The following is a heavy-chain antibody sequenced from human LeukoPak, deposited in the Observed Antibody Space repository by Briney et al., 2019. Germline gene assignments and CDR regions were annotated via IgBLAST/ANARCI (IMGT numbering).Heavy chain of an antibody. Sequence: GGSLRLSCVASGFTFSSYTVNWVRQAPGKGLEWVSAITSSSSNTYYTDSVKGRFSISRDNAKNLLDLQMNSLRVEDTAVYYCARGGGAFDIWGQGTTVTVSS. D-gene: IGHD3-16*01. V-gene: IGHV3-21*01. J-gene: IGHJ3*02. CDR1: GFTFSSYT. CDR2: ITSSSSNT. CDR3: ARGGGAFDI.